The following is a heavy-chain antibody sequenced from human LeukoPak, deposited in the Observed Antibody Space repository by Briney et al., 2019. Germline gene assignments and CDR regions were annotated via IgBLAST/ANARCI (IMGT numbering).Heavy chain of an antibody. Sequence: SETLSLTCTVSGGSISSSGYYWGWIRQPPGKGLEWIGSIYYSGSTSYNPSLKSRVTISVDTSKKQFSLKLSSVTAADTAVYYCARGKYYDISGYYYYHFQHWGQGTLVTVSS. CDR3: ARGKYYDISGYYYYHFQH. CDR2: IYYSGST. V-gene: IGHV4-39*07. J-gene: IGHJ1*01. D-gene: IGHD3-22*01. CDR1: GGSISSSGYY.